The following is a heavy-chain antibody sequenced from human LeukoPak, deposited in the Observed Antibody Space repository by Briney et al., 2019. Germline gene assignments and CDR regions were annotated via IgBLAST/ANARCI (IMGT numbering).Heavy chain of an antibody. CDR3: AKGPGSWYYYYMDV. V-gene: IGHV3-30*02. CDR1: GFTFSSYG. D-gene: IGHD3-10*01. CDR2: IRYDGSNK. Sequence: GGSLRLSCAASGFTFSSYGMHWVRQAPGKGLEWVAFIRYDGSNKYYADSVKGRFTISRDNSKNTLYLQMNSLRAEDTAVYYCAKGPGSWYYYYMDVWGKGTTVTISS. J-gene: IGHJ6*03.